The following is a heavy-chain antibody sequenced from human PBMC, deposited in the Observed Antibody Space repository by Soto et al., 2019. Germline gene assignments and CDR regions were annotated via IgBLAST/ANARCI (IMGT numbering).Heavy chain of an antibody. CDR2: TYYRSKWYN. CDR1: GDSVSSNSAA. V-gene: IGHV6-1*01. J-gene: IGHJ6*02. D-gene: IGHD3-10*01. CDR3: ARIIRLQDYYYYYGMDV. Sequence: SQTLSLICAISGDSVSSNSAAWNWIRQSPSRGLEWLGRTYYRSKWYNDYAVSVKSRVTISVDTSKNQFSLKLSSVTAADTAVYYCARIIRLQDYYYYYGMDVWGQGTTVTVSS.